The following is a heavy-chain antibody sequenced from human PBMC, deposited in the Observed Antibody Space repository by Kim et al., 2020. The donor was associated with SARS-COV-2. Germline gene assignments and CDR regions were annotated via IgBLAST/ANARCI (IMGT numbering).Heavy chain of an antibody. J-gene: IGHJ4*02. V-gene: IGHV3-23*01. CDR1: GFTFSSYA. Sequence: GGSLRLSCAASGFTFSSYAMSWVRQAPGKGLEWVSAISGSGGSTYYADSVKGRFTISRDNSKNTLYLQINSLRAEDTAVYYCAKFAIAAAGDYMYYFDYWGQGTLVTVSS. CDR3: AKFAIAAAGDYMYYFDY. D-gene: IGHD6-13*01. CDR2: ISGSGGST.